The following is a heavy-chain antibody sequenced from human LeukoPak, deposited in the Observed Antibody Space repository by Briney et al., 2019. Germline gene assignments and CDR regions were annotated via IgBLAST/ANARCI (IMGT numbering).Heavy chain of an antibody. Sequence: SVNVSCKASVCTLSSYAFSWVRQAPGQGLEWMGGIIPIFGTANYAQKFQGRVKITSDESTSTAYMELSSLRSEDTAVYYCARSFYGDYPNWFYPWGQGTLVTVSS. CDR2: IIPIFGTA. CDR1: VCTLSSYA. J-gene: IGHJ5*02. V-gene: IGHV1-69*13. D-gene: IGHD4-17*01. CDR3: ARSFYGDYPNWFYP.